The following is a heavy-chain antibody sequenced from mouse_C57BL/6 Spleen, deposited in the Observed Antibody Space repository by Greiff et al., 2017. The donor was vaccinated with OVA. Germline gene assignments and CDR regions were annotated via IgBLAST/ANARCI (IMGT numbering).Heavy chain of an antibody. CDR3: TEGQLRLPNYYAMDY. CDR2: IDPETGGT. J-gene: IGHJ4*01. CDR1: GYTFTDYE. Sequence: VKLMESGAELVRPGASVTLSCKASGYTFTDYEMHWVKQTPVHGLEWIGAIDPETGGTAYNQKFKGKAILTADKSSSTAYMELRSLTSEDSAVYYCTEGQLRLPNYYAMDYWGQGTSVTVSS. D-gene: IGHD3-2*02. V-gene: IGHV1-15*01.